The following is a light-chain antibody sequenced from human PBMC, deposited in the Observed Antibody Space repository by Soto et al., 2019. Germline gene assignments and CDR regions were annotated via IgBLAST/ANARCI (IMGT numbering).Light chain of an antibody. CDR2: GTS. V-gene: IGKV3D-20*02. J-gene: IGKJ1*01. CDR1: QSVDNHY. CDR3: QQRSKWPWT. Sequence: EIVVTQSPCTLSLSPGERATLSCRASQSVDNHYIACFQQNPGQAPRLLIYGTSTRPPGIPDRFSGSGSGTDYTLTITNLESEDFAVYCCQQRSKWPWTFGQGTKVDIK.